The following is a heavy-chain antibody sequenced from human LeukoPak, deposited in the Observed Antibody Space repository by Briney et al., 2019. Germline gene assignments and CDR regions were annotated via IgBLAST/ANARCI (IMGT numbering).Heavy chain of an antibody. CDR2: IISSGSTI. J-gene: IGHJ3*02. D-gene: IGHD3-3*01. CDR3: AREEWLLGRYTFDI. Sequence: PGGSLRLSCAAPGFPFSSYERTWVRQAPGKGLERVSYIISSGSTIYYADSVKSRFTISRDNSKSTLYLQMDSRRDDDTAVYYCAREEWLLGRYTFDIWGPGTMVTVSS. V-gene: IGHV3-48*03. CDR1: GFPFSSYE.